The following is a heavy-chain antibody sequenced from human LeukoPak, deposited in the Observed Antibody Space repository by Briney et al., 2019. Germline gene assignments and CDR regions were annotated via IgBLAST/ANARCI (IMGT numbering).Heavy chain of an antibody. CDR2: IYPGDSDT. J-gene: IGHJ6*02. D-gene: IGHD6-19*01. CDR3: ARMVAGYYYGMDV. Sequence: GESLEISCKGSGYSFTSYWIGWVRQMPGKGLEWMGIIYPGDSDTRYSPSFQGQVTISADKSISTAYLQWSSLKASDTAMYYCARMVAGYYYGMDVWGQGTTVTVSS. V-gene: IGHV5-51*01. CDR1: GYSFTSYW.